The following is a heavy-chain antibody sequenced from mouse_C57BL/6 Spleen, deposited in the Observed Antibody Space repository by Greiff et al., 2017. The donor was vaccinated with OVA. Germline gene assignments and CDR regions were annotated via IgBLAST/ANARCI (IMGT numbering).Heavy chain of an antibody. CDR1: GYSITSGYD. CDR3: ARGGFIDYFDY. J-gene: IGHJ2*01. V-gene: IGHV3-1*01. CDR2: ISYSGST. Sequence: EVKLVESGPGMVKPSQSLSLTCTVTGYSITSGYDWHWIRHFPGNKLEWMGYISYSGSTNYKPSLKSRISITHDTSKNHFFLKLHSVTTEDTATYYCARGGFIDYFDYWGQGTTLTVSS. D-gene: IGHD1-1*01.